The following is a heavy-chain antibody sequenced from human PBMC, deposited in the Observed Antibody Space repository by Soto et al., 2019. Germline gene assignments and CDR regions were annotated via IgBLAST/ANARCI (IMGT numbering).Heavy chain of an antibody. CDR3: ARDAHNYWSSTSCYGRFDY. Sequence: QVQLQQWGAGLLKPSETLSLTCAVYGGSFSGYYWSWIRQPPGKGLEWIGEINHSGSTNYNPSLKGPVPISVDTSNNQFSLKLSSVTAADTAVYYCARDAHNYWSSTSCYGRFDYWGQGTLVTVSS. V-gene: IGHV4-34*01. CDR1: GGSFSGYY. CDR2: INHSGST. D-gene: IGHD2-2*01. J-gene: IGHJ4*02.